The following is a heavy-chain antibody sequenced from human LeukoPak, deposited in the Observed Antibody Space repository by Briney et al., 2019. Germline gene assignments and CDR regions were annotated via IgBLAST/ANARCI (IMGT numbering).Heavy chain of an antibody. J-gene: IGHJ4*02. CDR3: ARESVAGNDFDY. D-gene: IGHD6-19*01. V-gene: IGHV3-33*08. CDR1: GFTFSSYA. Sequence: GGSLRLSCAASGFTFSSYAMHWVRQAPGKGLEWVAVIWYDGSNKYYADSVKGRFTISRDNSKNTLYLQMNSLRAEDTAVYYCARESVAGNDFDYWGQGTLVTVSS. CDR2: IWYDGSNK.